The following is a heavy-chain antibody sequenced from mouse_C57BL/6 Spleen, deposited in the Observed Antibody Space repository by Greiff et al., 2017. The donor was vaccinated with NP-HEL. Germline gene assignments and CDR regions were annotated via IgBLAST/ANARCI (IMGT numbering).Heavy chain of an antibody. CDR1: GFSLTSYA. CDR2: IWTGGGT. V-gene: IGHV2-9-1*01. CDR3: AREYGSLYYYAMDY. D-gene: IGHD2-10*02. Sequence: VNLVDSGPGLVAPSQSLSITCTVSGFSLTSYAISWVRQPPGKGLEWLGVIWTGGGTNYNSALKSRLSISKDNSKSQVFLKMNSLQTDDTARYYCAREYGSLYYYAMDYWGQGTSVTVSS. J-gene: IGHJ4*01.